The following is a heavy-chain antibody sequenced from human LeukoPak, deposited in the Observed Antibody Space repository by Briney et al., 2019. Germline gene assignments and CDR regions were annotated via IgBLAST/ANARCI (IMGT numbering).Heavy chain of an antibody. CDR3: ARVRTGDTGAWRFLEWSSYYYYGMDV. J-gene: IGHJ6*02. D-gene: IGHD3-3*01. Sequence: ASVKVSCKASGYTFTGYYMHWVRQAPGQGLEWMGWISAYNGNTNYAQKLQGRVTMTTDTSTSTAYMELRSLRSDDTAVYYCARVRTGDTGAWRFLEWSSYYYYGMDVWGQGTTVTVSS. CDR2: ISAYNGNT. V-gene: IGHV1-18*04. CDR1: GYTFTGYY.